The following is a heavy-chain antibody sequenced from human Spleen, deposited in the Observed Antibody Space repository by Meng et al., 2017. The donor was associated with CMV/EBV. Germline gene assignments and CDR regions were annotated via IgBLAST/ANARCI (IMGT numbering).Heavy chain of an antibody. V-gene: IGHV1-8*03. CDR1: GSTFITYD. D-gene: IGHD3-3*01. CDR3: ARSRATFGVVSRGFDP. CDR2: MNPKSGDT. J-gene: IGHJ5*02. Sequence: SGSTFITYDIDWVRQATGQGLEWMGWMNPKSGDTGYAQKFQGRVTFTRDTSITTAYMELSSLRSDDTAVYYCARSRATFGVVSRGFDPWGQGTLVTVSS.